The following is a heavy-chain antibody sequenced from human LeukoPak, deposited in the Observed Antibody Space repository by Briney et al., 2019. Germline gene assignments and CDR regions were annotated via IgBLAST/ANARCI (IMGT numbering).Heavy chain of an antibody. CDR1: GYSISSGYY. CDR3: VRCDVEMATKEAYFDY. D-gene: IGHD5-24*01. Sequence: SETLSLTCTVSGYSISSGYYWGWIRQPPGKGLEWIGSIYHSGSTYYNPSLKSRVTISVDTSKNQFSLKLSSVTAADTAVYYCVRCDVEMATKEAYFDYWGQGTLVTVSS. CDR2: IYHSGST. J-gene: IGHJ4*02. V-gene: IGHV4-38-2*02.